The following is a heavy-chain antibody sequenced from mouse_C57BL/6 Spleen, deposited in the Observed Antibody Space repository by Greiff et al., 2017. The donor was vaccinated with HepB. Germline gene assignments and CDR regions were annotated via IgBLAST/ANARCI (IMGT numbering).Heavy chain of an antibody. CDR3: VQFITTVWYFDV. V-gene: IGHV14-2*01. D-gene: IGHD1-1*01. J-gene: IGHJ1*03. Sequence: VQLKESGAELVKPGASVKLSCTASGFNIKDYYMHWVKQRTEQGLEWIGRIDPEDGETKYAPKFQGKATITADTSSNTAYLQLSSLTSEDTAVNYCVQFITTVWYFDVWGTGTTVTVSS. CDR1: GFNIKDYY. CDR2: IDPEDGET.